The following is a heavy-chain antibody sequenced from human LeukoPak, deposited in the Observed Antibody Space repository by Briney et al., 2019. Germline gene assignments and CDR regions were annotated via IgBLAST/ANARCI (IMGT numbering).Heavy chain of an antibody. CDR2: INPSGGST. V-gene: IGHV1-46*01. CDR3: AREGGDRPMVKFDY. D-gene: IGHD5-18*01. J-gene: IGHJ4*02. CDR1: GYTFTSYY. Sequence: GASVKVSCKASGYTFTSYYMNWVRQAPGQGLEWMGIINPSGGSTSYAQKFQGRVTMTRDMSTGTVYMELSSLRSEDTAVYYCAREGGDRPMVKFDYWGQGTLVTVSS.